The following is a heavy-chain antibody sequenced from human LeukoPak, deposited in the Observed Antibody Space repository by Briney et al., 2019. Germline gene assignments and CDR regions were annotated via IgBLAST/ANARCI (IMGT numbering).Heavy chain of an antibody. V-gene: IGHV3-21*01. CDR2: ISSSSSYI. CDR3: AREGSSWPMDFDY. D-gene: IGHD6-13*01. J-gene: IGHJ4*02. CDR1: GFTFSGYS. Sequence: GGSLRLSCAASGFTFSGYSMNWVRQAPGKGLEWVSSISSSSSYIYYADSVKGRFTISRDNAKNSLYLQMNSLRAEDTAVYYCAREGSSWPMDFDYWGQGTLVTVSS.